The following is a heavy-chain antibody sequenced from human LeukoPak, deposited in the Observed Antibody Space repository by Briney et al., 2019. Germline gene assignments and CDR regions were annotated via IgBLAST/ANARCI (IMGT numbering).Heavy chain of an antibody. D-gene: IGHD4-23*01. V-gene: IGHV4-31*03. CDR3: ARAISPSGGTHDY. CDR1: GGSISSSSYY. J-gene: IGHJ4*02. Sequence: SETLSLTCTVSGGSISSSSYYWSWIRQHPGKGLEWIGYIYYSGSTYYNPSLKSRVTISVDTSKNQFSLKLSSVTAADTAVYYCARAISPSGGTHDYWGQGTLVTVSS. CDR2: IYYSGST.